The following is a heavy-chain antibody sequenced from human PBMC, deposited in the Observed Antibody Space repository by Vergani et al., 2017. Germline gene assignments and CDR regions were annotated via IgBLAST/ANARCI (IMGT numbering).Heavy chain of an antibody. CDR1: GFTFSNAW. J-gene: IGHJ4*02. CDR3: AKIPVYSGTYFDY. CDR2: IKSKTDGGTT. Sequence: EVQLVESGGGLVKPGGSLRLSCAASGFTFSNAWMSWVRQAPGKGLEWVGRIKSKTDGGTTDYAAPVKGRFTISRDDSKNTLYLQMNSLKTEDTAVYYCAKIPVYSGTYFDYWGQGTLVTVSS. V-gene: IGHV3-15*01. D-gene: IGHD5-12*01.